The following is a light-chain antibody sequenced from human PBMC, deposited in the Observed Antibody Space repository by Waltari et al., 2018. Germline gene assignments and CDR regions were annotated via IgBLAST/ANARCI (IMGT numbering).Light chain of an antibody. J-gene: IGKJ1*01. V-gene: IGKV4-1*01. CDR2: WAS. CDR1: QSVLYRSNNKDH. CDR3: QQYYKTPQT. Sequence: DIGMTQSPATLSVSLGERATSNCKSSQSVLYRSNNKDHLAWYQQKPGQPPKLLIYWASTRESGVPDRFSGSGSGTDFTLTISSLQADDVAVYYCQQYYKTPQTFGQGTKVEIK.